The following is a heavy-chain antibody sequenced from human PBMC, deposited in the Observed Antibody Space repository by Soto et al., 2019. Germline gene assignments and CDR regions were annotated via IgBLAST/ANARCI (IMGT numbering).Heavy chain of an antibody. D-gene: IGHD3-16*01. Sequence: QVQLVESGGGVVQPGRSLRLSCAASGFTFSSYAMHWVRQAPGKGLEWVAVISYDGSNKYYADSVKGRFTISRDNSKNTLYLQMNSLRAEDTAVYYCAMPRETVWGDYGMDVWGQGTTVTVSS. CDR1: GFTFSSYA. V-gene: IGHV3-30-3*01. CDR3: AMPRETVWGDYGMDV. CDR2: ISYDGSNK. J-gene: IGHJ6*02.